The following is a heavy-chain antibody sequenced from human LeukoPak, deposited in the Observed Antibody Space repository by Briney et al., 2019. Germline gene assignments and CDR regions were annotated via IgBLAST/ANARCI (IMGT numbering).Heavy chain of an antibody. CDR1: GASISLYY. Sequence: KPSETLSLTCTVSGASISLYYWSWIRQPAGKGLEWIGRMSSRGSTNYNPSLKSRVTMSVDTSKNQFSLDLSSVTAADTAVYYCARDSRTERPWYFDLWGRGTLVTVSS. D-gene: IGHD3/OR15-3a*01. J-gene: IGHJ2*01. CDR3: ARDSRTERPWYFDL. V-gene: IGHV4-4*07. CDR2: MSSRGST.